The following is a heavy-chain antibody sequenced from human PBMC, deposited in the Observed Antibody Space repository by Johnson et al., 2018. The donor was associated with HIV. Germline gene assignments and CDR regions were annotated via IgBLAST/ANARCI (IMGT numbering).Heavy chain of an antibody. CDR2: IKPDGSEK. CDR3: ATFVGGSFHAFDI. J-gene: IGHJ3*02. V-gene: IGHV3-7*03. CDR1: GFTLSSYC. D-gene: IGHD1-26*01. Sequence: VQLVESGGGLVQPGGSLRPSCAASGFTLSSYCMSWVRQAPGKGLEWVANIKPDGSEKYYVDSLKGRFTIARDNAKNSLYLQMNSLRAEDTAVYYWATFVGGSFHAFDIWGQGTMVTVSS.